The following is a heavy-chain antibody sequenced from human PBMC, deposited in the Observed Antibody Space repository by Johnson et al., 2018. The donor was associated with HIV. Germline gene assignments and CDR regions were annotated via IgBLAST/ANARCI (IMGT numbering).Heavy chain of an antibody. D-gene: IGHD4-17*01. Sequence: MLLVESGGGVVQPGGSLRLSCVTSGFTFSYYGLHWVRQAPGKWLVWVSAISGSGGSTYYANSVKGRFTISRDNSKNTLYLQMGSLRAEDMAVYYCARPRTTVTQVDAFDIWGQGTMVTVSS. CDR3: ARPRTTVTQVDAFDI. V-gene: IGHV3-64*01. CDR1: GFTFSYYG. J-gene: IGHJ3*02. CDR2: ISGSGGST.